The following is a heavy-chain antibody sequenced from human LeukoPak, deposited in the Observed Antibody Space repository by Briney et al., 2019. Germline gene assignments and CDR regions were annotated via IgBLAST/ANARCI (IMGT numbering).Heavy chain of an antibody. CDR1: GGSISSYY. CDR2: IYYSGST. J-gene: IGHJ4*02. Sequence: SETLSLTCTVSGGSISSYYWSWIRQPPGKGLEWIGYIYYSGSTSYNPSLKSRVTISVDTSKNQFSLKLSSVTAADTAVYYCARAEYSSSWSTEKFYFDYWGQGTLVTVSS. CDR3: ARAEYSSSWSTEKFYFDY. D-gene: IGHD6-13*01. V-gene: IGHV4-59*01.